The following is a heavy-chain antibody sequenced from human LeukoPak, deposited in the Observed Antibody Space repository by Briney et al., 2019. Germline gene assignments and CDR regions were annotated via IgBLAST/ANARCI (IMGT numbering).Heavy chain of an antibody. CDR3: AKDDYYDSSSYYSY. Sequence: PGGSLRLSCAASGFTFRSYTMNWVRQAPGKGLEWVSAISGSGGSTYYADSVKGRFTISRDNSKNTLYLQMNSLRAEDTAVYYCAKDDYYDSSSYYSYWGQGTLVTVSS. CDR1: GFTFRSYT. D-gene: IGHD3-22*01. CDR2: ISGSGGST. V-gene: IGHV3-23*01. J-gene: IGHJ4*02.